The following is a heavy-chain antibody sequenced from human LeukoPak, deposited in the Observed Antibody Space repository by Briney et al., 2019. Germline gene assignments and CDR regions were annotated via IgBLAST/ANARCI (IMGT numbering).Heavy chain of an antibody. CDR3: ARGRYTLTAAQFEYYFDY. J-gene: IGHJ4*02. CDR1: GGSISSSSYY. V-gene: IGHV4-39*07. CDR2: IYYSGST. D-gene: IGHD2-21*02. Sequence: SETLSLTCTVSGGSISSSSYYWGWIRQPPGKGLEWIGSIYYSGSTYYNPSLKSRVTISVDTSKNQLSLKLSSVTAADTAVYYCARGRYTLTAAQFEYYFDYWGQGTLVTVSS.